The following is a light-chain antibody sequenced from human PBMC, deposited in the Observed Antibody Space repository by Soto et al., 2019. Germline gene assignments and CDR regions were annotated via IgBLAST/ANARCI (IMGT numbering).Light chain of an antibody. CDR2: DAS. J-gene: IGKJ1*01. Sequence: DMQMSQSPSSLCVSLGNRVTITCRASQSISTYLNWYQKKPGKAPNLLIYDASSLESGVPSRFSGSGSGTDFTLSISSLQPDDSATHYCQQYNIYFQTFGRGTKVDIK. V-gene: IGKV1-5*01. CDR3: QQYNIYFQT. CDR1: QSISTY.